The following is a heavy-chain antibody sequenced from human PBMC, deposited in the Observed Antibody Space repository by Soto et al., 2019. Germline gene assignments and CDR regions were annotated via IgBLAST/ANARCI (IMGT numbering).Heavy chain of an antibody. CDR3: AKDLWNYGGYGMDV. CDR1: GFTFSSYA. V-gene: IGHV3-23*01. D-gene: IGHD1-7*01. J-gene: IGHJ6*02. Sequence: EVQLLESGGGLVQPGGSLRLSCAASGFTFSSYAMSWVRQAPGKGLEWVSAISGSGGSTYYADSVKGRFTISRDNSMNTLYLQMNSLRAEDTAVYYCAKDLWNYGGYGMDVWGQGTTVTVSS. CDR2: ISGSGGST.